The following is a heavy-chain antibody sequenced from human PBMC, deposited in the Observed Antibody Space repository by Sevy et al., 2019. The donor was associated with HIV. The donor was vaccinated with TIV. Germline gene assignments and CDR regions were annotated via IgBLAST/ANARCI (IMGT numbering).Heavy chain of an antibody. CDR3: ARDLRDYVWGSYRYTSYTYGMDV. CDR2: ISYDGSNK. CDR1: GFTFSSYA. V-gene: IGHV3-30-3*01. J-gene: IGHJ6*02. D-gene: IGHD3-16*02. Sequence: GGSLRLSCAASGFTFSSYAMHWVRQAPGKGLEWVAVISYDGSNKYYADSVKGRFTISRDNSKNTLYLEMTSLRAEDTAVYYCARDLRDYVWGSYRYTSYTYGMDVWGQGTTVTVSS.